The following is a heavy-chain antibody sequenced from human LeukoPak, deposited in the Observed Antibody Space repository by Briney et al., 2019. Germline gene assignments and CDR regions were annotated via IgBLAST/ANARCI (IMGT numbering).Heavy chain of an antibody. CDR3: ARDLKNYYDSSGYAGGY. CDR2: ISYDGSNK. Sequence: GGSLRLSCAASGFTFSSYAMHWVRQAPGKGLEWVAVISYDGSNKYYADSVKGRFTISRDNSKNTLYLQMNSLRAEDTAVYYCARDLKNYYDSSGYAGGYWGQGTLVTVSS. J-gene: IGHJ4*02. D-gene: IGHD3-22*01. V-gene: IGHV3-30-3*01. CDR1: GFTFSSYA.